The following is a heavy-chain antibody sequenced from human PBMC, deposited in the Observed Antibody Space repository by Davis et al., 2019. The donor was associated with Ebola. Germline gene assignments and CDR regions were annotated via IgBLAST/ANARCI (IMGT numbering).Heavy chain of an antibody. CDR3: AKDRQWLVGYGMDV. CDR2: ISSSSSYI. D-gene: IGHD6-19*01. J-gene: IGHJ6*02. Sequence: GESLKISCAASGFTFSSYSMNWVRQAPGKGLEWVSSISSSSSYIYYADSVKGRFTISRDNAKNSLYLQMNSLRAEDTAVYYCAKDRQWLVGYGMDVWGQGTTVTVSS. CDR1: GFTFSSYS. V-gene: IGHV3-21*04.